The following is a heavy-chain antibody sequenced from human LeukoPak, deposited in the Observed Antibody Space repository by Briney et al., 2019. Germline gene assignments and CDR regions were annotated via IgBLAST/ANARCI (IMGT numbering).Heavy chain of an antibody. Sequence: SETLSLTCTVSGGSISSSSYYWGWIRQPPGKGLEWIGSIYYSGSTYYNPSLKSRVTISVDTSKNQFSLKLSSVTAADTAVYYCAQNYYDSVYYYMDVWGKGTTVTVSS. CDR1: GGSISSSSYY. D-gene: IGHD3-22*01. CDR3: AQNYYDSVYYYMDV. J-gene: IGHJ6*03. V-gene: IGHV4-39*07. CDR2: IYYSGST.